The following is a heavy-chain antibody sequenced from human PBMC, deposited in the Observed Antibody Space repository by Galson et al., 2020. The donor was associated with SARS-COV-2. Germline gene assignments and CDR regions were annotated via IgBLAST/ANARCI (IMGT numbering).Heavy chain of an antibody. V-gene: IGHV4-39*01. CDR2: VHYSGNT. CDR1: GGSISSSSYY. D-gene: IGHD3-10*01. Sequence: SETLSLTCTVPGGSISSSSYYWGWIRQPPGKGLEWIGSVHYSGNTFYNPSLKSRITISVDTSKNQFSLKLNFVTAADTADYYCARLHQETTYYYGSGSYFYMDVWGKGTAVTVSS. CDR3: ARLHQETTYYYGSGSYFYMDV. J-gene: IGHJ6*03.